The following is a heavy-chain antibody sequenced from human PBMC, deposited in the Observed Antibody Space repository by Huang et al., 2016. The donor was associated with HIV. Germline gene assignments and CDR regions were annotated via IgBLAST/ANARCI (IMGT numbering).Heavy chain of an antibody. Sequence: QVQLVESGGGVVQPGRSLRLSCAASGFIFSNYGMHWVRQGAGKGLGWVALISDDGSNKYYTDSVKGRFSISRDNSKNTLYLQMNSLRAEDTAVYYCALKGDSSGWEYFRHWGQGTLVTVSS. CDR2: ISDDGSNK. CDR1: GFIFSNYG. J-gene: IGHJ1*01. V-gene: IGHV3-30*03. CDR3: ALKGDSSGWEYFRH. D-gene: IGHD6-19*01.